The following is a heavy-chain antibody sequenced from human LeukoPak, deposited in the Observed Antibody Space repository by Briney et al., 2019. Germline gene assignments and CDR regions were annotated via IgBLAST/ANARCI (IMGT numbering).Heavy chain of an antibody. D-gene: IGHD1-1*01. CDR3: AAERVHHNWNDEGNFDY. Sequence: SVKVSCKASGFTFTSSAVQWVRQARGQRLEWIGWIVVGSGNTNYAQKFQERVTITRDMSTSTAYMELSSLRSEDTAVYYCAAERVHHNWNDEGNFDYWGQGTLVTVSS. CDR1: GFTFTSSA. V-gene: IGHV1-58*01. CDR2: IVVGSGNT. J-gene: IGHJ4*02.